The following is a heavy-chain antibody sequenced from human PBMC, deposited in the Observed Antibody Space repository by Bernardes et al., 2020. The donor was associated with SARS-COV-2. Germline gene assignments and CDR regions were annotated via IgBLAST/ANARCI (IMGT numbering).Heavy chain of an antibody. CDR3: TRVLEGRAGAFDI. Sequence: GGSLRLSCAGSGFKLSNYWMHWVRQAPGKGLVWVSRIDSAGTTVNYAESVKGRFTISRDNAKNTLYLQMNSLGDDDTAVYYCTRVLEGRAGAFDIWGQGTMVTVS. J-gene: IGHJ3*02. CDR2: IDSAGTTV. D-gene: IGHD2-15*01. V-gene: IGHV3-74*01. CDR1: GFKLSNYW.